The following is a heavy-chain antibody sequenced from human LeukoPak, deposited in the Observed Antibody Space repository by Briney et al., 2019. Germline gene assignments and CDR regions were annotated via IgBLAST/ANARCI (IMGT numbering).Heavy chain of an antibody. CDR1: GYTLTELS. Sequence: ASVKVSCKVSGYTLTELSMHWVRQAPGKGLEWMGGFDPEDGETIYAQRFQGRVTMTEDTSTDTAYMELSSLRSEDTAVYYCARVEMYPPHHYYMDVWGKGTTVTVSS. V-gene: IGHV1-24*01. J-gene: IGHJ6*03. CDR3: ARVEMYPPHHYYMDV. D-gene: IGHD5-24*01. CDR2: FDPEDGET.